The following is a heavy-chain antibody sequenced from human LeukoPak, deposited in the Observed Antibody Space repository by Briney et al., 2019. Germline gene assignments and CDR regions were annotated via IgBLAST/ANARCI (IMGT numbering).Heavy chain of an antibody. Sequence: GESLKISCKGSGYTFTTYWIGWVRQMPGKGLEWVAIIYPGDSGTRYSPSFQGQVTISADKSINTAYLQWSSLKASDTAMYYCARHTITIFGVVRPDHYYYYMDVWGKGTTVTVSS. D-gene: IGHD3-3*01. CDR1: GYTFTTYW. V-gene: IGHV5-51*01. CDR2: IYPGDSGT. CDR3: ARHTITIFGVVRPDHYYYYMDV. J-gene: IGHJ6*03.